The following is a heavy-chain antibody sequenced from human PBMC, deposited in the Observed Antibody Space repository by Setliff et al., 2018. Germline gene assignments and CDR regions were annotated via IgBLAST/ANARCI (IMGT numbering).Heavy chain of an antibody. CDR2: TIPSFGST. J-gene: IGHJ6*03. D-gene: IGHD5-18*01. CDR1: GGTFRSHG. Sequence: SVKVSCKASGGTFRSHGISWVRQAPGQGLEWMGGTIPSFGSTNYAQKFQDRVTIITDESTSTAYMELSSLRTEDTAVYYCAREGVDTRSSTDYRYYMDVWGKGTTVTVS. V-gene: IGHV1-69*05. CDR3: AREGVDTRSSTDYRYYMDV.